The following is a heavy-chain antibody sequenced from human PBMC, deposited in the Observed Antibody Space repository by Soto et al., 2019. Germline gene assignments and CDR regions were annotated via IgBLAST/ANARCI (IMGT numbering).Heavy chain of an antibody. CDR3: ARAPRGGVIIVITWAQIDY. V-gene: IGHV1-46*01. D-gene: IGHD3-10*01. J-gene: IGHJ4*02. CDR2: ISPDGGST. CDR1: GFDFTDHY. Sequence: ASVKVSCKASGFDFTDHYIHWVRQAPGQGLEWMGIISPDGGSTRYSQKFQARIAMTRDTSTSTVYMELSSLRSEDTAIYYCARAPRGGVIIVITWAQIDYWGQGTLVTVSS.